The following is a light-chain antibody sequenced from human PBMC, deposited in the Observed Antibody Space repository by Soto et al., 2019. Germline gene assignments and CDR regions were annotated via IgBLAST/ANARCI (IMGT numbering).Light chain of an antibody. CDR3: SSYTNINTRACV. Sequence: QSALAQPASVSGSPGQSITISCTGTSFDVDDYNSVSWYQQPPGKAPKLIIYEVTDRPSGVSNRFSGSKSGNTASLTISGLQAEDEAEYYCSSYTNINTRACVFGTGTKVTVL. V-gene: IGLV2-14*01. CDR1: SFDVDDYNS. CDR2: EVT. J-gene: IGLJ1*01.